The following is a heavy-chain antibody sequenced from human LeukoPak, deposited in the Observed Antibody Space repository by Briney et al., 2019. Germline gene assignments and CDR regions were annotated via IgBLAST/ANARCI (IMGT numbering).Heavy chain of an antibody. Sequence: ASETLSLTCAVSGGSFSGYYWYWIRQPPGKGLEWIGEINHGEGTNYNPSLKSRATLSVDTSKNQFSLKLTSVTAADTAVYYCARGRTYYYDTSGYYPSIYYGMDVWGQGTTVIVSS. CDR2: INHGEGT. V-gene: IGHV4-34*01. J-gene: IGHJ6*02. CDR3: ARGRTYYYDTSGYYPSIYYGMDV. CDR1: GGSFSGYY. D-gene: IGHD3-22*01.